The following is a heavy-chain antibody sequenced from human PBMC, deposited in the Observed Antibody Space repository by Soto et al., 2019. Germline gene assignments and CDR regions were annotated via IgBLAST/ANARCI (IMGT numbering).Heavy chain of an antibody. CDR3: ASGELRFLEWLSTPPSGMDV. CDR1: GGSISSGGYY. V-gene: IGHV4-31*03. D-gene: IGHD3-3*01. CDR2: IYYSGST. Sequence: SETLSLTCTVSGGSISSGGYYWSWIRQHRGKGLEWIGYIYYSGSTYYNPSLKSRVTISVDTSKNQFSLKLSSVTAADTAVYYCASGELRFLEWLSTPPSGMDVWGQGTTVTVSS. J-gene: IGHJ6*02.